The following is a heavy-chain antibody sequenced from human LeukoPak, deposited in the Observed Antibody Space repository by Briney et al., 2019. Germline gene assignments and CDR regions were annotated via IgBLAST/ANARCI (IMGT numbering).Heavy chain of an antibody. V-gene: IGHV4-30-2*01. Sequence: SETLSLTCSVSVDPISIGRYAWSSIRQPPAKGLEWYCYIYRSGSTYYHPSLTSRVTISVDRSKNQFSLKLSSVTAADTAVYYCARGIAAAGTSAFDVWGQGTMVTVSS. J-gene: IGHJ3*01. D-gene: IGHD6-13*01. CDR1: VDPISIGRYA. CDR2: IYRSGST. CDR3: ARGIAAAGTSAFDV.